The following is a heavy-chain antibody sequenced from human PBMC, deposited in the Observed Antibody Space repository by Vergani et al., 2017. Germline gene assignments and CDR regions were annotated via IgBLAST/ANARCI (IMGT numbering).Heavy chain of an antibody. D-gene: IGHD3/OR15-3a*01. Sequence: QEQLVQSGAEVRKPGASVKVSCKASGYNFTSFDINWVRLATGQGLEWMGWMNPKSGNTAYAAKFQGRITMTRDSSTDTAYMEMKSLRSEDTAIYFCARGVLDSKYRHNCFGPWGQGTVVTVSS. CDR1: GYNFTSFD. J-gene: IGHJ5*02. CDR3: ARGVLDSKYRHNCFGP. CDR2: MNPKSGNT. V-gene: IGHV1-8*01.